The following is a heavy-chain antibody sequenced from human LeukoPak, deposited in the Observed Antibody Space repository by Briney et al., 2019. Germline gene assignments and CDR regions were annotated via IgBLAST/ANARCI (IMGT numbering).Heavy chain of an antibody. V-gene: IGHV3-30*04. CDR3: AQGAMVRGARSSNY. J-gene: IGHJ4*02. CDR1: GFTFSSYV. Sequence: GGSLRLSCAASGFTFSSYVMHWVRQALGKGLEWVAIISYDGSNEYYADSVKGRFTISRDNSKNTLYLQMNSLRAEDTAVYYCAQGAMVRGARSSNYWGQVTLVTVSS. CDR2: ISYDGSNE. D-gene: IGHD3-10*01.